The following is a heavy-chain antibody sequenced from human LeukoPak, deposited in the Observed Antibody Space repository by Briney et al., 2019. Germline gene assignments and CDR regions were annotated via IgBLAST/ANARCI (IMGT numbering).Heavy chain of an antibody. CDR2: IYYSGST. Sequence: SETLSLTCTVSGGSISSYYWSWIRQPPGKGLEWIGYIYYSGSTNYNPSLKSRVTISVDTSKNQFSLKLSSVTAADTAVYYCARSLLTSILPGFVPWGQGTLVTVSS. CDR3: ARSLLTSILPGFVP. J-gene: IGHJ5*02. CDR1: GGSISSYY. D-gene: IGHD3-9*01. V-gene: IGHV4-59*08.